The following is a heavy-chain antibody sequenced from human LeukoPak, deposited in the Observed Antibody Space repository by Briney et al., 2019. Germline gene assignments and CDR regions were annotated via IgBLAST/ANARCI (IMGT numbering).Heavy chain of an antibody. CDR1: GVSISSSGYY. CDR2: LYYGGST. D-gene: IGHD3-22*01. J-gene: IGHJ3*02. Sequence: SETLSLTCTVSGVSISSSGYYWGWVRQPPGNGLDWIGTLYYGGSTYYQSSLKSRVTISGDTSKNQFSLKLSSVTAADTAVYYCARGYYYDSSGYHNPLDIWGQGTMVTVSS. V-gene: IGHV4-39*01. CDR3: ARGYYYDSSGYHNPLDI.